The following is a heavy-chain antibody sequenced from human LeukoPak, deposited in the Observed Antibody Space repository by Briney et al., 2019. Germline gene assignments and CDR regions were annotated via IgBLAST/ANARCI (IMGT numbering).Heavy chain of an antibody. CDR1: GDSISTTNYY. Sequence: AAETLCLTCAVSGDSISTTNYYWGWLRQPPGKGLEWIGIIYYSGITHYNPSLKSRVTILVDTSKNQFSLKLSSVTDADTAVYYCARVRRSLNWFDSWGQGTLVTVSS. CDR2: IYYSGIT. J-gene: IGHJ5*01. D-gene: IGHD3-3*01. V-gene: IGHV4-39*01. CDR3: ARVRRSLNWFDS.